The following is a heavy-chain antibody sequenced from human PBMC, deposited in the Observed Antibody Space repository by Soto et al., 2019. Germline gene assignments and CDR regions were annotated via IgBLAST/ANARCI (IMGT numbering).Heavy chain of an antibody. D-gene: IGHD3-22*01. V-gene: IGHV4-4*07. Sequence: SETLSLTCTVSGGPISPYYWSWIRQPAGKGLEWIGRIYYTGSTNYNPPLKSRVSMSLDTARNQISLKVKSVTAADTAVYYCARAQYYYDSSGYYPGSYYYYGMDVWGQGTTVTVSS. CDR1: GGPISPYY. CDR2: IYYTGST. J-gene: IGHJ6*02. CDR3: ARAQYYYDSSGYYPGSYYYYGMDV.